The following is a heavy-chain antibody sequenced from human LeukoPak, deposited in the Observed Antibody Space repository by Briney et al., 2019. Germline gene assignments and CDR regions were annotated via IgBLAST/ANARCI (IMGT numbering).Heavy chain of an antibody. D-gene: IGHD3-10*01. V-gene: IGHV3-30*18. J-gene: IGHJ4*02. Sequence: GRSLRLSCAASGFTFSSYGMHWVRQAPGKGLEWVAVISYDGSNKCYADSVKGRFTISRDNAKNSLYLQMNSLRAEDTALYYCAKDIGGSGSYYPDYWGQGTLVTVSS. CDR3: AKDIGGSGSYYPDY. CDR2: ISYDGSNK. CDR1: GFTFSSYG.